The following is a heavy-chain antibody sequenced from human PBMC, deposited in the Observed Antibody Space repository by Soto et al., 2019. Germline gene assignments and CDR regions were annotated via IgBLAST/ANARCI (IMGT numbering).Heavy chain of an antibody. CDR1: GGSVSSSTYY. J-gene: IGHJ4*02. CDR2: FYYSGST. CDR3: ARRGIAVALYS. D-gene: IGHD6-19*01. V-gene: IGHV4-39*01. Sequence: LQLQESGPGLVKPSETLSLSCTVSGGSVSSSTYYWGWIRQPPGKGLEWIGSFYYSGSTYYNPSLTSRGTISVDTTKHHLSLKLISGTAAETAVYYCARRGIAVALYSWGQGTLVTVSS.